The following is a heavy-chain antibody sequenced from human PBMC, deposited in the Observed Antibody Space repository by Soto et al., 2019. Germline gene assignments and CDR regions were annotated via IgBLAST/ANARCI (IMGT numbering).Heavy chain of an antibody. V-gene: IGHV1-69*02. J-gene: IGHJ4*02. CDR3: ARGPSYGGNPRIDY. Sequence: QVRLVQSGAEVKKPGSSVKVSCKASGGTFSSYTISWVRQAPGQGLEWMGRIIPILGIANYAQKFQGRVTITADKSTSTAYMELSSLRSEDTAVYYCARGPSYGGNPRIDYWGQGTLVTVSS. CDR1: GGTFSSYT. D-gene: IGHD4-17*01. CDR2: IIPILGIA.